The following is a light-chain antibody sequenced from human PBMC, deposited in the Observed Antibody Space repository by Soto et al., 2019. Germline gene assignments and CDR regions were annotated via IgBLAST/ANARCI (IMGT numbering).Light chain of an antibody. CDR3: KSYDSSLSGFVV. CDR2: GNS. J-gene: IGLJ2*01. Sequence: QSVLTQPPSVSGAPGQRVTISCTGSSSNIGAGYDVHWYQQLPGTAPKLLIYGNSNRPSGVPDRFSGSKSGTSASLAITGLQAEDEADYYCKSYDSSLSGFVVVGGGTKLTVL. V-gene: IGLV1-40*01. CDR1: SSNIGAGYD.